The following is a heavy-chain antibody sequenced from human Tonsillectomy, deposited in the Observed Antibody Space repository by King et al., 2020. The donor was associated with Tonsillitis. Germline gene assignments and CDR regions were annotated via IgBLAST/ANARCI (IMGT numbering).Heavy chain of an antibody. D-gene: IGHD3-9*01. CDR3: VRARIPGYYKAMFDY. CDR1: GNTFSGYY. Sequence: QLVQSGAEVTKPGASVKVSCKASGNTFSGYYFHWVRQAPGQGLEWMGIINPSGATTSYAQKFQGRVTMTRDTSTSTVYMELSSLRSEDTAVYYCVRARIPGYYKAMFDYWGQGTLVTVSS. CDR2: INPSGATT. J-gene: IGHJ4*02. V-gene: IGHV1-46*03.